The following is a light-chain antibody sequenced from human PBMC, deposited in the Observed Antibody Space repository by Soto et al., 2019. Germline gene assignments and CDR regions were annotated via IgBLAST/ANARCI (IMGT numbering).Light chain of an antibody. CDR1: SSDVGGYNY. Sequence: QSVLTQPASVSGSPGQSITISCTGTSSDVGGYNYVSWYQQQPGKAPKFMIYDVSNRPSGVSNRFSGSKSGNTASPTISGLQAEDEADYYCCSYTTSNTRQIVFGTGTKVTVL. J-gene: IGLJ1*01. V-gene: IGLV2-14*01. CDR2: DVS. CDR3: CSYTTSNTRQIV.